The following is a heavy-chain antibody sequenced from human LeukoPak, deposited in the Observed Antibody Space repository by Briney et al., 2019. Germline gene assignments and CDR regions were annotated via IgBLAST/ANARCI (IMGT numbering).Heavy chain of an antibody. CDR1: GYTFTSFH. J-gene: IGHJ4*02. CDR3: AGDSLGSGWSHFDS. V-gene: IGHV1-46*01. CDR2: ISPTGGST. Sequence: ASVKVSCKASGYTFTSFHMHWVRQAPGQGLEWMGMISPTGGSTTHAQKFQGRVTMTRDTSTSTVYMELSSLRSEDTAVYYCAGDSLGSGWSHFDSWGQGTLVTVSS. D-gene: IGHD6-19*01.